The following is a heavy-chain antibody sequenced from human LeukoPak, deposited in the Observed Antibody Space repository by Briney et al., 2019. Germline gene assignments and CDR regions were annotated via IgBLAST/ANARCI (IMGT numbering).Heavy chain of an antibody. CDR1: GFTFSSYW. Sequence: GGSLRLSCAASGFTFSSYWMSWVRQAPGKGLEWVANIKKDGSEKYYVDSVKGRFTISRDNAKKSLYLQMNSLRVEDTAVYYCVCLGLGGLSLDWGQGTLVTVSS. J-gene: IGHJ4*02. CDR3: VCLGLGGLSLD. D-gene: IGHD3-16*01. CDR2: IKKDGSEK. V-gene: IGHV3-7*01.